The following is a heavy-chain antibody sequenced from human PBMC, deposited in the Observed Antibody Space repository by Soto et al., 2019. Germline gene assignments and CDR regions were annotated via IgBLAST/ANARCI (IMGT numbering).Heavy chain of an antibody. V-gene: IGHV3-30*18. CDR1: GFTFCSYG. Sequence: PGGSLRLSCAASGFTFCSYGMHWVRQAPGKGLEWVAVISYDGSNKYYADSVKGRFTISRDNSKNTLYLQMNSLRAEDTAVYYCAKPEILCSSTSCDGYWGQGTLVTV. CDR3: AKPEILCSSTSCDGY. D-gene: IGHD2-2*01. CDR2: ISYDGSNK. J-gene: IGHJ4*02.